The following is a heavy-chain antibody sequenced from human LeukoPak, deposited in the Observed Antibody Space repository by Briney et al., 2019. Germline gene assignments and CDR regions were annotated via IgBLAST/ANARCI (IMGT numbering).Heavy chain of an antibody. V-gene: IGHV3-30*18. CDR3: ANAFDY. CDR2: ISYDGSNK. J-gene: IGHJ4*02. CDR1: GFTLSSYG. Sequence: GGSLRLSCAASGFTLSSYGMHWVRQAPGKGLEWVAVISYDGSNKYYADSVKGRFTISRDNSKNTLYLQMNSLRAEDTAVYYCANAFDYWGQGTLVTVSS.